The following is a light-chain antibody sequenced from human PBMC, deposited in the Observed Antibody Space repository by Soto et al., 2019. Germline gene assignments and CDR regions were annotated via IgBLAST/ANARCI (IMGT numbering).Light chain of an antibody. CDR2: KAS. Sequence: DIQMTQSPSTLPASVGDRVTITCRASQSISSWLAWYQQKPGKAPKVLIYKASSLESGVPSRFSGSGSGTEFTLTISSLQPDDFATYYCQQYNSYPYTFGQGTRLEN. J-gene: IGKJ5*01. CDR3: QQYNSYPYT. V-gene: IGKV1-5*03. CDR1: QSISSW.